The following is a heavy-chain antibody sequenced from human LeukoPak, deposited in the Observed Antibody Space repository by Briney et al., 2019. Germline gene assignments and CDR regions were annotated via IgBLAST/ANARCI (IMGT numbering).Heavy chain of an antibody. V-gene: IGHV7-4-1*02. D-gene: IGHD2-21*02. J-gene: IGHJ3*02. Sequence: ASVKVSCKASGYTFTRYGISWVRQAPGQGLEWMGWINTKTGNPTYAQGFTGRFVFSLDTSVSTTYLQISSLKADDTAVYYCARDQRYCGGDCYDAFDIWGQGTMVTVSS. CDR2: INTKTGNP. CDR3: ARDQRYCGGDCYDAFDI. CDR1: GYTFTRYG.